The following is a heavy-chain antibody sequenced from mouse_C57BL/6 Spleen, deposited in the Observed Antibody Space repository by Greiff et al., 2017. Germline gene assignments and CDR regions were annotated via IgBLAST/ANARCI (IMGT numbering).Heavy chain of an antibody. Sequence: VQLQQSGPELVKPGASVKISCKASGYSFTGYYMNWVKQSPEKSLEWIGEINPSTGGTTYNQKFKAKATLTVDKSSSTAYMQLKSLTSEDSAVYYCARYYGYDGWYFDVWGTGTTVTVSS. J-gene: IGHJ1*03. CDR2: INPSTGGT. V-gene: IGHV1-42*01. CDR1: GYSFTGYY. D-gene: IGHD2-2*01. CDR3: ARYYGYDGWYFDV.